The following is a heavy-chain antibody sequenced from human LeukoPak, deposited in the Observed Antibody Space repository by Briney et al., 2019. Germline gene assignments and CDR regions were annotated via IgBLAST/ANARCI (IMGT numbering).Heavy chain of an antibody. Sequence: GGSLRLSCAVSGFTFSGFWMSWSRQAPGKGLEWVASINSDGSEGYYADVVKGRFTISRDNAKNSLYLQINSLRAEDTAVYYCARSPNSSSSSVWGQGTMVTVSS. CDR3: ARSPNSSSSSV. CDR1: GFTFSGFW. CDR2: INSDGSEG. V-gene: IGHV3-7*03. J-gene: IGHJ3*01. D-gene: IGHD6-6*01.